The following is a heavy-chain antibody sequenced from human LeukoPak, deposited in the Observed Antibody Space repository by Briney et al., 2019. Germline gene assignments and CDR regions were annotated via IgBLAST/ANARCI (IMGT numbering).Heavy chain of an antibody. CDR2: ISSSGGSI. D-gene: IGHD2-8*01. J-gene: IGHJ4*02. CDR1: GFTFSNYE. V-gene: IGHV3-48*03. Sequence: GGSLRPSCAASGFTFSNYEMNWVRQAPGKGLEWVSYISSSGGSIYYADSVKGRFTISRDNAQQSLYLQINSLRGEDTAVYYCARVSANYFDYWGQGTLVTVSS. CDR3: ARVSANYFDY.